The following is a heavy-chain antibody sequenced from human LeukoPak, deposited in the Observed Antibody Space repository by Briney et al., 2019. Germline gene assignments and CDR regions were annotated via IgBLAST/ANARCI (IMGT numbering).Heavy chain of an antibody. V-gene: IGHV3-74*01. J-gene: IGHJ4*02. D-gene: IGHD3-22*01. Sequence: PGGSLRLSCAASGFTFSSYWMHWVRQAPGKGLVWVSRINSDGSSTSYADSVKGRFTISRDNAKNTLYLQMNSLRAEDTAVYYCARGSDYYNSSGYYYYWGQGTLVTVSS. CDR3: ARGSDYYNSSGYYYY. CDR1: GFTFSSYW. CDR2: INSDGSST.